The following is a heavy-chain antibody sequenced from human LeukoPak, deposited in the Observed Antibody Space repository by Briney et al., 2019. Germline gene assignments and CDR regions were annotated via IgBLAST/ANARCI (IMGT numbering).Heavy chain of an antibody. J-gene: IGHJ4*02. Sequence: SGGSLRLSCAASGLTFSNYEMNWVRQAPGKGPEWVAYISSGGTIKYYADSVKGRFTISRDNAQNSLYLQMNSLRADDTAVYYCARDMGFGGYDHPYYFDYWGQGTLVTVSS. CDR2: ISSGGTIK. CDR1: GLTFSNYE. CDR3: ARDMGFGGYDHPYYFDY. V-gene: IGHV3-48*03. D-gene: IGHD5-12*01.